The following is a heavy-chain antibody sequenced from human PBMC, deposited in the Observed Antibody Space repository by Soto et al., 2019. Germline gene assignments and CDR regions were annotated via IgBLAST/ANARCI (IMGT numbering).Heavy chain of an antibody. V-gene: IGHV3-21*01. CDR3: AREDYSSGWYYFDY. J-gene: IGHJ4*02. Sequence: EVLLVESGGGLVKPGGSLRLSCAASGFTFSSYSMNWVRQAPGKGLEWVSSISSSSSYIYYADSVKGRFTISRDNAKNSLYLQMNSLRAEDTAVYYCAREDYSSGWYYFDYWGQGTLVTVSS. D-gene: IGHD6-19*01. CDR2: ISSSSSYI. CDR1: GFTFSSYS.